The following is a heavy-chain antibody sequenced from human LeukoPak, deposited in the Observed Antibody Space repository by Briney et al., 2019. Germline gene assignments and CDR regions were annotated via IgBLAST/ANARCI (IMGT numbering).Heavy chain of an antibody. CDR1: GFTISTYW. CDR2: IKQDGSET. Sequence: AGGSLRLSCVASGFTISTYWMSWVRQAPGKGLAWVANIKQDGSETHYVDSVKGRFTISRDNAKNSLYLHMNSLRSEDTAVYYCARDLTDFVAPFDHWGQGTLVTVSS. CDR3: ARDLTDFVAPFDH. D-gene: IGHD3-9*01. J-gene: IGHJ4*02. V-gene: IGHV3-7*01.